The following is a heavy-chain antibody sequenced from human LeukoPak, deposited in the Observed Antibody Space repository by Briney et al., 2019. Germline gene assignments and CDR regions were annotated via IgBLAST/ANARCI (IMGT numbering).Heavy chain of an antibody. Sequence: PSETLSLTCAVYGGSFSGYYWSWIRQPPGKGLEWIGEINHSGSTNYNASLKSRVTISVDTSKNQFSLKLGSVTAADTAVYYCARGPSFYYYDSSGYYTPPRRRGYFDYWGQGTLVTVSS. CDR3: ARGPSFYYYDSSGYYTPPRRRGYFDY. CDR1: GGSFSGYY. D-gene: IGHD3-22*01. J-gene: IGHJ4*02. V-gene: IGHV4-34*01. CDR2: INHSGST.